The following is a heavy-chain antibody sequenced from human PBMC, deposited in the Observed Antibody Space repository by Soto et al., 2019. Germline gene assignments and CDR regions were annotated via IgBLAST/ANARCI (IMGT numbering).Heavy chain of an antibody. D-gene: IGHD6-6*01. V-gene: IGHV3-33*01. J-gene: IGHJ6*02. CDR3: ARDSIAARPLEDYYYGMDV. CDR2: IWYDGSNK. Sequence: ESGGGVVQPGRSLRLSCAASGFTFSSYGMHWVRQAPGKGLEWVAVIWYDGSNKYYADSVKGRFTISRDNSKNTLYLQMNSLRAEDTAVYYCARDSIAARPLEDYYYGMDVWGQGTTVTVSS. CDR1: GFTFSSYG.